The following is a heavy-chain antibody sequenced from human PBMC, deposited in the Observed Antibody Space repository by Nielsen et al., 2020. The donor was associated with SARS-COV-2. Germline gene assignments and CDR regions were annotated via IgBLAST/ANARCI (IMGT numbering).Heavy chain of an antibody. CDR3: AKLEYSSPSGDY. V-gene: IGHV3-11*01. Sequence: GESLKISCAASGFTFSDYYMSWIRQAPGKGLEWVSYISSSGSTIYYADSVKGRFTISRDNAKNSLYLQMNSLRAEDTALYYCAKLEYSSPSGDYWGQGTLVTVSS. CDR1: GFTFSDYY. CDR2: ISSSGSTI. D-gene: IGHD6-6*01. J-gene: IGHJ4*02.